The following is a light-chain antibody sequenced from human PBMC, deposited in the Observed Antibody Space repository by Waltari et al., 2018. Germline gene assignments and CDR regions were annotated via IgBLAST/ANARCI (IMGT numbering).Light chain of an antibody. CDR2: DTS. Sequence: EIVLTQSPATLSLSPGERATLFCRASQSVSTYFAWYQQKPGQAPRRLIYDTSNRAAGIPARFTGRGSGTDFTLTISGLEPEDFAVYYCQQGSTFGQGTRQEIK. CDR3: QQGST. CDR1: QSVSTY. J-gene: IGKJ5*01. V-gene: IGKV3-11*01.